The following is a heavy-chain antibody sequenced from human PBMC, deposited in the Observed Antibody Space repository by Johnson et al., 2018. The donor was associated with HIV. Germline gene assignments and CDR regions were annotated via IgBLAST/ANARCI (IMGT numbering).Heavy chain of an antibody. CDR2: IWYDGSNN. D-gene: IGHD6-6*01. CDR3: ARDTSIAAARALDI. J-gene: IGHJ3*02. CDR1: GFTFSNYA. V-gene: IGHV3-33*01. Sequence: QVQLVESGGGVVQPGRSLRLSCAASGFTFSNYAMHWVRQAPGKGLEWVAVIWYDGSNNYYADSVKGRFTISKDNSKNTMSLQMNSLRAEDTAVYYCARDTSIAAARALDIWGQGTMVTVSS.